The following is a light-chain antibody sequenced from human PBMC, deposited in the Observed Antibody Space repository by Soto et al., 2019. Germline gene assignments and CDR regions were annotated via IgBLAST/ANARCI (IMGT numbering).Light chain of an antibody. J-gene: IGKJ1*01. V-gene: IGKV3-11*01. CDR1: QSVSSY. CDR2: DAS. Sequence: EIVLTQSPATLSLSPGERATLSCRASQSVSSYLAWYQRKPGQAPRLLIYDASNRATGVPARFSGSGSGTDFTLTISSLEPEDFAVYYCQQRSNWPPTFGQGNKVEFK. CDR3: QQRSNWPPT.